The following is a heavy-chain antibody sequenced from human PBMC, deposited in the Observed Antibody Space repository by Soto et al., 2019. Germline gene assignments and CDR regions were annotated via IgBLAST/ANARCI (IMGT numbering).Heavy chain of an antibody. J-gene: IGHJ3*02. Sequence: EVQLLESGGGLVQPGGSLRLSCTASGFTFSSYAMSWVRQAPGKGLEWVSGISGSGGSTYYADSVKGRFTISRDNSKTTLYLQMNSLRAEDTAAYYCAKLGGNDAFDMWGQGTMVTVSS. D-gene: IGHD2-15*01. CDR3: AKLGGNDAFDM. CDR1: GFTFSSYA. V-gene: IGHV3-23*01. CDR2: ISGSGGST.